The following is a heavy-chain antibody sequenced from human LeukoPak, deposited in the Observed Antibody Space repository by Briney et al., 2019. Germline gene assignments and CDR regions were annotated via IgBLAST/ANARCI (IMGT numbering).Heavy chain of an antibody. V-gene: IGHV3-7*04. CDR2: INHNGNVN. D-gene: IGHD2-15*01. Sequence: PGGSLRLSCAASGFTFSSYWMNWARQAPGKGLEWVASINHNGNVNYYVDSVKGRFTVARDNAKNSLYLQMSNLRAEVTAVYFCARGGGWDVWGQGDTVTVSS. CDR3: ARGGGWDV. J-gene: IGHJ6*02. CDR1: GFTFSSYW.